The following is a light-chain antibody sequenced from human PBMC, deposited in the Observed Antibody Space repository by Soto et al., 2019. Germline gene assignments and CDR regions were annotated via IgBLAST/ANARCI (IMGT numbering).Light chain of an antibody. CDR1: TGAVTSGHF. CDR3: LLSYSGARPL. V-gene: IGLV7-46*01. Sequence: QAVVTQEPSLTVSPGGTVTLTCGSSTGAVTSGHFPYWFQQKPGQAPRTLIYHTSNKHSWTPARFSGSLLGDKAALTLSGAQPEDEADYYCLLSYSGARPLFGGGTKLTVL. CDR2: HTS. J-gene: IGLJ2*01.